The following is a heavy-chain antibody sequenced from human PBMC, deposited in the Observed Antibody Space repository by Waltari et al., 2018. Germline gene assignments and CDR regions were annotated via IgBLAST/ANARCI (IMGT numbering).Heavy chain of an antibody. D-gene: IGHD6-6*01. Sequence: QVQLVESGGGVVQPGGSLRLSCAASGFTFSVSGIHWVRQAPGKGLELVAFIRYDETHKYYAESVKGRFTISRDNSKNTVDLHMNSLRAEDTAVYYCARDGSSSSFDYWGQGTLVTVSS. CDR2: IRYDETHK. J-gene: IGHJ4*02. CDR1: GFTFSVSG. V-gene: IGHV3-30*02. CDR3: ARDGSSSSFDY.